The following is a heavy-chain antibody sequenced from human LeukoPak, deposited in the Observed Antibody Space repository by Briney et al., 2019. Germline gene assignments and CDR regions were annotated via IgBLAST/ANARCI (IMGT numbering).Heavy chain of an antibody. V-gene: IGHV1-8*01. D-gene: IGHD3-10*01. CDR2: MNPNSGNT. J-gene: IGHJ4*02. Sequence: ASVKVSCKASGYTFTSYDINWVRQATGQGLEWMGWMNPNSGNTGYAQKFQGRVTMTRNTSISTAYMELSSLRSEDTAVYYCARDLGSGRGTLGADWGQGTLVTVSS. CDR1: GYTFTSYD. CDR3: ARDLGSGRGTLGAD.